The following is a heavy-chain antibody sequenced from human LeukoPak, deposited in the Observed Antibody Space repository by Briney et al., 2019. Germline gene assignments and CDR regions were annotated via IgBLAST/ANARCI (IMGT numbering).Heavy chain of an antibody. CDR3: ATSGVRYFDWLSSGEFG. J-gene: IGHJ4*02. CDR1: GYTLTELS. D-gene: IGHD3-9*01. V-gene: IGHV1-24*01. CDR2: FDPEDGET. Sequence: GASVKVSCKVSGYTLTELSMHWVRQAPGKGLEWMGRFDPEDGETIYAQKFQGRVTMTEDTSTDTAYMELSSLRSEDTAVYYCATSGVRYFDWLSSGEFGWGQGTLVTVSS.